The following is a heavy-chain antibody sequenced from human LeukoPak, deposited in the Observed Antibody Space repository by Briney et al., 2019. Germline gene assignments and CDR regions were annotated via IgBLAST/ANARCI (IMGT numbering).Heavy chain of an antibody. J-gene: IGHJ4*02. Sequence: GRSLRLSRAASGFTFSNYAMHWVRQAPGKGLEWVAVISYDGSDKYYADSVKGRFTISRDNSKDTLYLQMNSLRAEDTAVYYCAREPPNCSGGSCYTFDYWGQGTLVTVSS. V-gene: IGHV3-30*04. CDR1: GFTFSNYA. CDR2: ISYDGSDK. D-gene: IGHD2-15*01. CDR3: AREPPNCSGGSCYTFDY.